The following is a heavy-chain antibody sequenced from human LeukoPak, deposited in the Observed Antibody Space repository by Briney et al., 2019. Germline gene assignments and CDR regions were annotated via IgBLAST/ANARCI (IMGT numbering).Heavy chain of an antibody. CDR3: XXEAQWLDGDDAFDI. CDR2: IKQDGSEK. J-gene: IGHJ3*02. D-gene: IGHD6-19*01. Sequence: GGSLRLSCAASGFTFSSYWMSWVRQAPGKGLEWVANIKQDGSEKYYVDSVKGRFTTSRVNAKNSLYLQMNSLRAEDTAVYYCXXEAQWLDGDDAFDIWGQGTMVTVSS. CDR1: GFTFSSYW. V-gene: IGHV3-7*01.